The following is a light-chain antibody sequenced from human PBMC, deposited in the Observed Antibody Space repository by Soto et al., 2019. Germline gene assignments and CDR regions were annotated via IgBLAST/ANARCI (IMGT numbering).Light chain of an antibody. CDR3: QKYNSAPLT. CDR1: QGISNY. Sequence: DIQMTQSPSSLSASVGDRVTITCRASQGISNYLAWYQQKPGKVPKLLIYAASTLQSGVPSRFSDSGSGTDFTLTISSLQPEDGAAYYCQKYNSAPLTFGPGTKVDI. CDR2: AAS. J-gene: IGKJ3*01. V-gene: IGKV1-27*01.